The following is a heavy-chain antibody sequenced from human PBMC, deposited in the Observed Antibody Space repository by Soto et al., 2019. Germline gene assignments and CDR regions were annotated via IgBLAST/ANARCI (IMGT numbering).Heavy chain of an antibody. V-gene: IGHV6-1*01. CDR3: ARGSYYSGWV. Sequence: SQPLCLPCVISGDSVSSTSAACSLIRQSPSRGLEWLGRTYYRSKWYSDYAVSVKSRITINPDTSKNQFSLQLNSVTPEDTAVYYCARGSYYSGWVWGQGTLVTVSS. J-gene: IGHJ4*02. CDR1: GDSVSSTSAA. CDR2: TYYRSKWYS. D-gene: IGHD6-19*01.